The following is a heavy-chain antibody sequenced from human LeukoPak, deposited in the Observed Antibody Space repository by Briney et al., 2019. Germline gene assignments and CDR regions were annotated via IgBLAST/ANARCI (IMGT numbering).Heavy chain of an antibody. CDR2: IYYSGST. CDR1: GGSISSSSYY. CDR3: ARTSFSSGWYNPDY. V-gene: IGHV4-39*01. D-gene: IGHD6-19*01. Sequence: SETLSLKCTVYGGSISSSSYYWGWIRQPPGKVLEWIGSIYYSGSTYYNPSLKTRVTISVDTSKNQFSLKRSSVTAADTAVYYCARTSFSSGWYNPDYWGQGTLVTVSS. J-gene: IGHJ4*02.